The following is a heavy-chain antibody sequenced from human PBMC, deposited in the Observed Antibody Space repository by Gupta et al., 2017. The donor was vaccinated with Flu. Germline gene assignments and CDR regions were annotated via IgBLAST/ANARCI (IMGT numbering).Heavy chain of an antibody. V-gene: IGHV4-59*01. CDR2: IYYSGST. CDR1: GGSISSYY. Sequence: QVQLQESGPGLVKPSETLSLTCTVSGGSISSYYWSWIRQPPGKGLEWIGYIYYSGSTNYNPSLKSRVTISVDTSKNQFSLKLSSVTAADTAVYYCARFPSLEGTYFDYWGQGTLVTVSS. J-gene: IGHJ4*02. CDR3: ARFPSLEGTYFDY. D-gene: IGHD1-7*01.